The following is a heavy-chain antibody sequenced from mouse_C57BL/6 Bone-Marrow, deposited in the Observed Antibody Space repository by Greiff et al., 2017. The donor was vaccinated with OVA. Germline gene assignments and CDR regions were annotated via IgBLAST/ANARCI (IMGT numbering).Heavy chain of an antibody. V-gene: IGHV5-9*01. J-gene: IGHJ1*03. Sequence: EVKLVESGGGLVKPGGSLKLSCAASGFTFSSYTMSWVRQTPEQRLEWVATISGGGGNTYYPDSVKGRFTISRDNAKNTLYLQRSSLRSEDTALYYCASLYYDYDDWYLDVWGTGTTVTVSS. CDR2: ISGGGGNT. D-gene: IGHD2-4*01. CDR1: GFTFSSYT. CDR3: ASLYYDYDDWYLDV.